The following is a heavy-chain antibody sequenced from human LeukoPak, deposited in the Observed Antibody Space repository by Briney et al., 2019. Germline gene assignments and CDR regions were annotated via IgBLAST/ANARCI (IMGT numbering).Heavy chain of an antibody. CDR3: ATDQYGDRNLDY. CDR2: MNPNSGNT. CDR1: GHTFTSYD. D-gene: IGHD4-17*01. J-gene: IGHJ4*02. Sequence: GASVKVSCKASGHTFTSYDINWVRQATGQGLEWMGWMNPNSGNTGYAQKFQGRVTTTEDTSTDTAYMELSSLRSEDTAVYYCATDQYGDRNLDYWGQGTLVTVSS. V-gene: IGHV1-8*01.